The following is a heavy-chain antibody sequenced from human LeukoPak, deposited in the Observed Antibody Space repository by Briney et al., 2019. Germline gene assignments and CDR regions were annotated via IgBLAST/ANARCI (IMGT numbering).Heavy chain of an antibody. CDR1: GFTLSTSW. CDR2: IKQDGSEK. CDR3: ARGGWSPDY. Sequence: PGGSLRLSCAASGFTLSTSWMSWVRQAPGKGLEWVAYIKQDGSEKYYVDSEKGRFTISRDNAQSSLYLQMNSLRAEDTAVYYCARGGWSPDYWGQGTLVTVAS. J-gene: IGHJ4*02. D-gene: IGHD6-19*01. V-gene: IGHV3-7*01.